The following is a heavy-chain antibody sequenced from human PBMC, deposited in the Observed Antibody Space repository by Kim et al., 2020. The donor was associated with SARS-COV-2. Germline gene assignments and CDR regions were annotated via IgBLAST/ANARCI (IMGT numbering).Heavy chain of an antibody. D-gene: IGHD3-10*01. J-gene: IGHJ4*02. CDR3: ARDGNRMVRVDPTPYYFDY. V-gene: IGHV3-33*01. Sequence: GGSLRLSCAASGFTFSSYGMHWVRQAPGKGLEWVAVIWYDGSNKYYADSVKGRFTISRDNSKNTLYLQMNSLRAEDTAVYYCARDGNRMVRVDPTPYYFDYWGQGTLVTVSS. CDR1: GFTFSSYG. CDR2: IWYDGSNK.